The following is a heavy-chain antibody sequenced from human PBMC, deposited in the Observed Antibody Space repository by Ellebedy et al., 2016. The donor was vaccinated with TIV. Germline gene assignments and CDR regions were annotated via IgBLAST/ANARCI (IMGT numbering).Heavy chain of an antibody. D-gene: IGHD1-1*01. V-gene: IGHV3-74*01. CDR1: GFTFSSYW. CDR3: ARDSPFLLENWNDEGFDY. J-gene: IGHJ4*02. CDR2: INSDGSST. Sequence: GGSLRLSCAASGFTFSSYWMHWVRQAPGKGLVWVSRINSDGSSTSYADSVKGRFTISRDNAKNTLYLQMNSLRAEDTAVYYCARDSPFLLENWNDEGFDYWGQGTLVTVSS.